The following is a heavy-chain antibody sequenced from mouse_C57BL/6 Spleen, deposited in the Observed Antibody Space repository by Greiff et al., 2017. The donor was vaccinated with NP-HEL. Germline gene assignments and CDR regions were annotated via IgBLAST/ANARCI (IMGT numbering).Heavy chain of an antibody. CDR2: IDPEDGET. Sequence: VQLQQSGAELVKPGASVKLSCTASGFNINDYYMHWVKQRTEQGLEWIGRIDPEDGETKYAPNFQGKATITADTSSNTAYLQLSSLTSEDTAFYYCARQAPISYFDYWGQGTTLTVSS. V-gene: IGHV14-2*01. CDR3: ARQAPISYFDY. J-gene: IGHJ2*01. CDR1: GFNINDYY. D-gene: IGHD3-2*02.